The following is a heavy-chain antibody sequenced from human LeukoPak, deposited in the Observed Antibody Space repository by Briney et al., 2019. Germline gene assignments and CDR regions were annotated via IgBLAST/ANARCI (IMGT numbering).Heavy chain of an antibody. CDR2: ISSSSSYI. Sequence: GGSLRLSCAASGFTFSSYSMNWVRQAPGKGLEWVSSISSSSSYIYYADSVKGRFTISRENAKNSLYLQMNSLRAEDTAVYYCARDIPNYYDSSGSFDYWGQGTLVTVSS. CDR3: ARDIPNYYDSSGSFDY. J-gene: IGHJ4*02. D-gene: IGHD3-22*01. CDR1: GFTFSSYS. V-gene: IGHV3-21*01.